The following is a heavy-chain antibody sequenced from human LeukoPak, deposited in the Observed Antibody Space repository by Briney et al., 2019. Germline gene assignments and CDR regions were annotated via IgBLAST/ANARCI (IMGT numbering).Heavy chain of an antibody. V-gene: IGHV4-39*01. D-gene: IGHD6-13*01. CDR1: GGSIISSSYY. CDR3: ARRNRAAAGVDY. Sequence: PSETLSLTCTVSGGSIISSSYYWDWIRQPPGKGLDWIGSFYYSGSTYYNLSLKSRVTISVDTSKNQFSLKLSSVTAADTAVYYCARRNRAAAGVDYWGQGTLVTVSS. J-gene: IGHJ4*02. CDR2: FYYSGST.